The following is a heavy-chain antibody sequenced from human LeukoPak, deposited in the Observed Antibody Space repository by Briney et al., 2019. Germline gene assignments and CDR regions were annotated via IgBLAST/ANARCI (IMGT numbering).Heavy chain of an antibody. Sequence: GGSLRLSCAASGFTFSSYAMSWVRQAPGKGPEWVSAISGSGGSTYYADSVKGRFTISRDNSKNTLYLQMNSLRAEDTAVYYCAKDSYYYDSSGFDYFDYWGQGTLVTVSS. CDR2: ISGSGGST. CDR3: AKDSYYYDSSGFDYFDY. D-gene: IGHD3-22*01. J-gene: IGHJ4*02. V-gene: IGHV3-23*01. CDR1: GFTFSSYA.